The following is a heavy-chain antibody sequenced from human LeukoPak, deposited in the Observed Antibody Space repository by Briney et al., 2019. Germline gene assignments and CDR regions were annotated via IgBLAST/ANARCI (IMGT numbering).Heavy chain of an antibody. V-gene: IGHV1-2*02. Sequence: GASVKVSCKASGYTFTGYYMHWVRQAPGQGLEWMGWINPNSGGTNYAQKFQGRVTMTRDTSSSTVYMELTRLTSDDMAMYYCARWSRYVDWLLDAANFDYWGQGTPVTVSS. D-gene: IGHD3-9*01. CDR2: INPNSGGT. CDR1: GYTFTGYY. CDR3: ARWSRYVDWLLDAANFDY. J-gene: IGHJ4*02.